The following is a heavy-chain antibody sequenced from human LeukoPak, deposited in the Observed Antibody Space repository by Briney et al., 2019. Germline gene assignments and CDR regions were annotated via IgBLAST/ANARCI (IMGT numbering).Heavy chain of an antibody. D-gene: IGHD6-13*01. V-gene: IGHV4-38-2*02. CDR1: GISISSGYF. CDR2: IYHSGST. Sequence: SETLSLICTVSGISISSGYFWGWIRQPPGKGLECIGTIYHSGSTYYNPSLKSRVTISVDTSKNQFSLKLNSVTAADTAVYYCARIYSSSWFLNWFDPWGQGTLVTVSS. J-gene: IGHJ5*02. CDR3: ARIYSSSWFLNWFDP.